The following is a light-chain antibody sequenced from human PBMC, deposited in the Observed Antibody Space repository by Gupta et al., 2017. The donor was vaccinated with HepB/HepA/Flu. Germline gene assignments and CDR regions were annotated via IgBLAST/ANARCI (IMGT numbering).Light chain of an antibody. CDR2: TAS. CDR3: QQTYSVPPT. CDR1: QSILSY. J-gene: IGKJ3*01. Sequence: DIQMTQSPSSLSASVGDRVTITCRSSQSILSYLNWFQKKPEKAPNLLIYTASSLQSGVPSRFSGSGSGTDFTLNISSLQPEDFATYYCQQTYSVPPTFGPGTKVDIK. V-gene: IGKV1-39*01.